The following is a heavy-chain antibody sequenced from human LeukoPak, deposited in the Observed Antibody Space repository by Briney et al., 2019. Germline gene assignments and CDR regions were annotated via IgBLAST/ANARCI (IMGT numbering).Heavy chain of an antibody. J-gene: IGHJ4*02. CDR3: VYQVQGVVE. CDR2: ISGDGAST. Sequence: GGSLRLSCSASGFTFSSYVMHWVRRAPGKGLEYVSGISGDGASTYYADSVKGRFTISRDNSKNTLYVQMTSLRAEDTAVYYCVYQVQGVVEWGQGTLVTVSS. D-gene: IGHD2-15*01. CDR1: GFTFSSYV. V-gene: IGHV3-64*05.